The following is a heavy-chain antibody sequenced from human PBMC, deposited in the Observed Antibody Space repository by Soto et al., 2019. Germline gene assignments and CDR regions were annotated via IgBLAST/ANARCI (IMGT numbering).Heavy chain of an antibody. CDR1: GGTFSSTA. CDR2: IIPMYGTT. D-gene: IGHD5-18*01. J-gene: IGHJ4*02. Sequence: QVQLVQSGAVVKKPGSSVKVSCKASGGTFSSTAINWVRQAPGQGLEWMGRIIPMYGTTDYAQTFQGRVTITADESTSTAYMELSGLRSEDTAVYYCARTRSRGQNYGYDYWGQGTQVTVSS. CDR3: ARTRSRGQNYGYDY. V-gene: IGHV1-69*01.